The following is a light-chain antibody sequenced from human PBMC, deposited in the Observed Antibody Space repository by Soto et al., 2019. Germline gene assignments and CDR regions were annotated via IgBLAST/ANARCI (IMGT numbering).Light chain of an antibody. Sequence: DIQMTQSPSSLSASVGDRVTITCQASQNINNYLNWYQQKPGRAPKLLIYDASNLEAGVPSRFRGSGSGTDFTFTISRLQPEDIATYYCQKYNSAYGTFGQGTKVDIK. CDR2: DAS. J-gene: IGKJ1*01. CDR3: QKYNSAYGT. V-gene: IGKV1-33*01. CDR1: QNINNY.